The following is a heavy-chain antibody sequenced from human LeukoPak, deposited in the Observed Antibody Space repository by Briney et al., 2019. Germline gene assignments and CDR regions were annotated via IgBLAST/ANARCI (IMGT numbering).Heavy chain of an antibody. Sequence: GGSLRLSCVASGFPFSSYRMTWVRQAPGKGLEWVANIKQDGSKKSYVDSVKGRFTISRDNAKNSLYLQMNSLRAEDTAIYYCTRVGYIDEGIDYWGQGTLVTVSS. V-gene: IGHV3-7*04. CDR1: GFPFSSYR. CDR2: IKQDGSKK. J-gene: IGHJ4*02. D-gene: IGHD5-24*01. CDR3: TRVGYIDEGIDY.